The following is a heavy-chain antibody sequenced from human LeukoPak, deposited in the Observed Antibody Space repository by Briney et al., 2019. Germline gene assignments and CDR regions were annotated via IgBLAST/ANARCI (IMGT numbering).Heavy chain of an antibody. J-gene: IGHJ4*02. Sequence: SVKVSCKASGGTFSSYAISWVRQAPGQGLERMGGIIPIFGTANYAQKFQGRVTITADKSTSTAYMELRSLRSEDTAVYYCARDGETLGYCSGGSCYQDYWGQGTLVTVSS. CDR3: ARDGETLGYCSGGSCYQDY. D-gene: IGHD2-15*01. CDR1: GGTFSSYA. V-gene: IGHV1-69*06. CDR2: IIPIFGTA.